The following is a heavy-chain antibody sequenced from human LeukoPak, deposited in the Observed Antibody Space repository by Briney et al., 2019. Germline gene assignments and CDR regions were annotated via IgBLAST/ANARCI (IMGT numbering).Heavy chain of an antibody. J-gene: IGHJ4*02. CDR2: LFLYDEK. CDR3: ARTQLYYDYVWGSYRYAYYFDY. CDR1: GFSLSNPRVG. D-gene: IGHD3-16*02. Sequence: SGPVLVKPTATLTLTCTVSGFSLSNPRVGVSWIRQPLGMALEWHAHLFLYDEKSYSTSLKSRLTISKDTSKSQVVLTMTNMDPVDTATYYCARTQLYYDYVWGSYRYAYYFDYWGQGTLVTVSS. V-gene: IGHV2-26*01.